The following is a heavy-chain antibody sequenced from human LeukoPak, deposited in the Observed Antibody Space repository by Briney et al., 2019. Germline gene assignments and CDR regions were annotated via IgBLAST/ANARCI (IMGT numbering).Heavy chain of an antibody. CDR3: AKDASGSYYSFDY. J-gene: IGHJ4*02. CDR2: IRYDGSNK. V-gene: IGHV3-30*02. D-gene: IGHD1-26*01. CDR1: GFTFSSYG. Sequence: GGSLRLSRAASGFTFSSYGMHWVRQAPGKGLEWVAFIRYDGSNKYYADSVKGRFTISRDNSKNTLYLQMNSLRAEDTAVYYCAKDASGSYYSFDYWGQGTLVTVSS.